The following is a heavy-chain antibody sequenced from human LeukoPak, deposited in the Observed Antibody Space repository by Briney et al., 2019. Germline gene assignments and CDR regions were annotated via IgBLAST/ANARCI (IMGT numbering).Heavy chain of an antibody. CDR1: GFAFSSNA. Sequence: GGSLRLSCAASGFAFSSNAMTWVRQAPGKGLEWLSYISGSGSVQYYADSVKGRFTISRDNSKNTLYLQVNSLRAEDTAVYYCAKGGKWDVTPFDYWGQGTLVTVSS. CDR2: ISGSGSVQ. J-gene: IGHJ4*02. CDR3: AKGGKWDVTPFDY. V-gene: IGHV3-23*01. D-gene: IGHD1-26*01.